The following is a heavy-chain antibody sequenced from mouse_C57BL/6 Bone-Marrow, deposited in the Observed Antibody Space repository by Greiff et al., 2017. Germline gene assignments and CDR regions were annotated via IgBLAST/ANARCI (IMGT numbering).Heavy chain of an antibody. CDR2: IYPGSGNT. J-gene: IGHJ1*03. CDR3: ARQGGYNRYFDV. V-gene: IGHV1-66*01. CDR1: GYSFTSYY. D-gene: IGHD2-2*01. Sequence: QVQLKESGPELVKPGASVKISCKASGYSFTSYYIHWVKQRPGQGLEWIGWIYPGSGNTKYNEKFKGKATLTADTSSSTAYMQLSSLTSEDSAVYYCARQGGYNRYFDVWGTGTTVTVSS.